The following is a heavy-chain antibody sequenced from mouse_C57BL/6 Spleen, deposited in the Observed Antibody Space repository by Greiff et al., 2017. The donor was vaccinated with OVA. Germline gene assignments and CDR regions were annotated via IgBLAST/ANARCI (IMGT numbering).Heavy chain of an antibody. J-gene: IGHJ2*01. Sequence: QVQLQQSGAELVKPGASVKISCKASGYAFSSYWMNWVKQRPGTGLEWIGQIYPGDGDTNYNGKFKGKATLTADKSSSTAYMQLSSLTSEDSAVYFCARRDGSSYVEVYFDYWGQGTTLTVSS. V-gene: IGHV1-80*01. D-gene: IGHD1-1*01. CDR2: IYPGDGDT. CDR3: ARRDGSSYVEVYFDY. CDR1: GYAFSSYW.